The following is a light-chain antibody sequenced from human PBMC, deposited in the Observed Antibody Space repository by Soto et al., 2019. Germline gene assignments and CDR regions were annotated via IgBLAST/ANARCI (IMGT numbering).Light chain of an antibody. Sequence: QSALTQPRSVSRSPGQSVTISCTGTSADVGAYDYVSWYQQHPGKAPKLMIYDVTKRPSGVPDRFSGSRSGYTASLTISGLQADDEADYYCSSYTTSSTWVFGGGTKLTVL. V-gene: IGLV2-11*01. J-gene: IGLJ3*02. CDR1: SADVGAYDY. CDR2: DVT. CDR3: SSYTTSSTWV.